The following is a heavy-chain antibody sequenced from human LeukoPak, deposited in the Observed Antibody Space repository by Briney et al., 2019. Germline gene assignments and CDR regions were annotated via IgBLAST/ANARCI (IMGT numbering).Heavy chain of an antibody. D-gene: IGHD3-22*01. CDR1: GFTFSSYA. CDR2: ISGSGGST. V-gene: IGHV3-23*01. Sequence: GGSLRLSCAASGFTFSSYAMSWVRQAPGKGLEWVSAISGSGGSTYYADSVKGRFTISRDNSKNTLYLQMNSLRAEDTAVYYCAKDLPPDSSGHLDAFDIWGQGTMVTVSS. CDR3: AKDLPPDSSGHLDAFDI. J-gene: IGHJ3*02.